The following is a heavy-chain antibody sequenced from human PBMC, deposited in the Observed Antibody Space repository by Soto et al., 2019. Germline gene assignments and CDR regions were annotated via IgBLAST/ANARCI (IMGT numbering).Heavy chain of an antibody. D-gene: IGHD1-1*01. CDR2: MNPNSGNT. J-gene: IGHJ3*02. Sequence: ASVKVSCKASGYTFTSYDINWVRQATGQGLEWMGWMNPNSGNTGYAQKFQGRVTMTRNTSISTAYMELSSLRSEDTAVYYCARMRRGPFTNHLLSARDAFDIWGKGTMVTVSS. CDR3: ARMRRGPFTNHLLSARDAFDI. CDR1: GYTFTSYD. V-gene: IGHV1-8*01.